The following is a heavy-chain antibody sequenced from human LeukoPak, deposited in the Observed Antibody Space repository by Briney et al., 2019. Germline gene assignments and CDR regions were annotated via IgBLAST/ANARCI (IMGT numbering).Heavy chain of an antibody. J-gene: IGHJ4*02. V-gene: IGHV3-21*01. CDR3: VRTYYDSSGYYYARGNYFDY. Sequence: GGSLRLSCAASGFTVSSYSMNWVRQAPGKGLEWVSSISSSSSYIYYADSVKGRFTISRDNAKNSLYLQMNSLRAEDTAVYYCVRTYYDSSGYYYARGNYFDYWGQGTLVTVSS. D-gene: IGHD3-22*01. CDR1: GFTVSSYS. CDR2: ISSSSSYI.